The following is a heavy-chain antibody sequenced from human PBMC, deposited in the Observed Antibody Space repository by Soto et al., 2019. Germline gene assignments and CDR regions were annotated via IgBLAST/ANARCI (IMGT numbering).Heavy chain of an antibody. D-gene: IGHD4-17*01. CDR1: GGSISNYY. V-gene: IGHV4-59*01. CDR3: ARISNDYGGNGAFDY. J-gene: IGHJ4*02. Sequence: SETLSLTCTVSGGSISNYYWIWIRQPPGKGLDWIGYVHYSGRATYNPSLKSRVSISVDTSKNQFSVNMSSVTAADTAVYYCARISNDYGGNGAFDYWGQGTLVTVSS. CDR2: VHYSGRA.